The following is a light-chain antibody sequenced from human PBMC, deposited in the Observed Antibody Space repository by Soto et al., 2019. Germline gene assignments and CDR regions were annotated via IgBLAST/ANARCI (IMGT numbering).Light chain of an antibody. V-gene: IGLV2-8*01. J-gene: IGLJ2*01. CDR1: SSDVGGYKY. Sequence: QSALTQPPSASGSPGQSVTISCTGTSSDVGGYKYVSWYQQHPGKAPKLMIYEVSKRPSGVPDRFSGSKSGNTASLTVSGLQSADEADYYCSSYAGSNNFVVFGGGTKLTVL. CDR3: SSYAGSNNFVV. CDR2: EVS.